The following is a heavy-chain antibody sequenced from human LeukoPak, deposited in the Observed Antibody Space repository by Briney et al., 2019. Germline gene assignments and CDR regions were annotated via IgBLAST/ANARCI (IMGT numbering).Heavy chain of an antibody. Sequence: GGSLRLSCAASGFTFSNAWMSWVRQAPGKGLEWVAFIRYDGSNKYYADSVKGRFTISRDNSKNTLYLQMNSLRAEDTAVYYCAKIAAAGSGWFDPWGQGTLVTVSS. V-gene: IGHV3-30*02. CDR1: GFTFSNAW. D-gene: IGHD6-13*01. CDR2: IRYDGSNK. CDR3: AKIAAAGSGWFDP. J-gene: IGHJ5*02.